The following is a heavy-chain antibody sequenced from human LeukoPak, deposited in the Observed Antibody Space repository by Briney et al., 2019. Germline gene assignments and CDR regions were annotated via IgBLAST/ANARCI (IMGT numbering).Heavy chain of an antibody. J-gene: IGHJ3*02. CDR3: AREYWIGDAFDI. V-gene: IGHV3-7*01. Sequence: HGGSLRLSCAASGFTFRSYWMSWVRQAPGKGLEWVANIKQDGSEKYYVDSVKGRFTISRDNAKNSLYLQMNSLRAEDTAVYYCAREYWIGDAFDIWGQGTMVTVSS. CDR1: GFTFRSYW. D-gene: IGHD2-15*01. CDR2: IKQDGSEK.